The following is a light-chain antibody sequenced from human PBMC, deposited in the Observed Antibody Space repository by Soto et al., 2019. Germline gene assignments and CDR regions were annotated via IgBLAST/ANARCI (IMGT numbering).Light chain of an antibody. V-gene: IGLV2-8*01. CDR2: EVS. Sequence: QSVLTQPPSASGSPGQSVTISCTGTSSDVGAYNYVSWYQQHPGKVPKLMIYEVSKRPSGVPDRFSGSKSGNTASLTVSGLQAEDEADYYCSSYAGTNNLLFGGGTKVTVL. CDR1: SSDVGAYNY. J-gene: IGLJ2*01. CDR3: SSYAGTNNLL.